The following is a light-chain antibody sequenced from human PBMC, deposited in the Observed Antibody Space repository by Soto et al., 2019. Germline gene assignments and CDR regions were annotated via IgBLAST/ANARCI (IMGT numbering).Light chain of an antibody. Sequence: QSALTQPASVSGSPGQSIAISCAGTSGDVGGYNYVSWYQQHPDKAPQLMIYDVSNRPSGISDRFSGSKSGNTASLTISGLKSEDEADYYCSSYTSTSTLVFGGGTKLTVL. CDR2: DVS. CDR1: SGDVGGYNY. CDR3: SSYTSTSTLV. V-gene: IGLV2-14*03. J-gene: IGLJ2*01.